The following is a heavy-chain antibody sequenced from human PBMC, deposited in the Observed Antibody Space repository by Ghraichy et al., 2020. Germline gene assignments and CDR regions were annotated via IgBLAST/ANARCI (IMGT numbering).Heavy chain of an antibody. Sequence: GESLNISCKGSGYSFTSYWISWVRQMPGKGLEWMGRIDPSDSYTNYSPSFQGHVTISADKSISTAYLQWSSLKASDTAMYYCARRLWTTVTTYDYHDAFDIWGQGTMVTVSS. V-gene: IGHV5-10-1*01. CDR1: GYSFTSYW. CDR3: ARRLWTTVTTYDYHDAFDI. D-gene: IGHD4-17*01. J-gene: IGHJ3*02. CDR2: IDPSDSYT.